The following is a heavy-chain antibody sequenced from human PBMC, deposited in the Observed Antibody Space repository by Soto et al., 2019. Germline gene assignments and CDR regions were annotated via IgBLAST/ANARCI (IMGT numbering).Heavy chain of an antibody. V-gene: IGHV3-74*01. J-gene: IGHJ4*02. CDR1: GFTLGNYW. CDR2: VSPDGRTT. CDR3: ARATMTVDY. Sequence: GGSLRLSCAASGFTLGNYWMHWVRQVPGTGLLWVSRVSPDGRTTGYADSVNGRFTISRDNAKSTLYLQMNRLRAEDTALYFCARATMTVDYWGQGALVTVSS. D-gene: IGHD5-12*01.